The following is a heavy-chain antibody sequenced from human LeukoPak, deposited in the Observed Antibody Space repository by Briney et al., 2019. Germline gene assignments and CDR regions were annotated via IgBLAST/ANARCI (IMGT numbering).Heavy chain of an antibody. V-gene: IGHV3-74*01. CDR1: GFTFSSHW. CDR3: ARDLNWGASDY. Sequence: GGSLRLSCAASGFTFSSHWMYWVRQAPGKGLVWVSRIYGDGSSIAYADSVKGRFAISRDNTKNTLYLQMNSLRAEDTAVYYCARDLNWGASDYWGQGTLVTVSS. D-gene: IGHD7-27*01. J-gene: IGHJ4*02. CDR2: IYGDGSSI.